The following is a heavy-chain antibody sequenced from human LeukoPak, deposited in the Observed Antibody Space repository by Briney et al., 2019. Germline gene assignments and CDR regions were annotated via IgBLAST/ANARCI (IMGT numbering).Heavy chain of an antibody. CDR3: ACLTTADAFDI. V-gene: IGHV4-59*01. CDR2: IYDSGST. CDR1: GGSIGSYY. Sequence: SETLSLTCTVSGGSIGSYYWSWIRQPPGKGLEWVGYIYDSGSTNYNPSLKSRVTISVDTSKNQFSLKLSSVTAADTAVYYCACLTTADAFDIWGQGTMVTVSS. D-gene: IGHD3-22*01. J-gene: IGHJ3*02.